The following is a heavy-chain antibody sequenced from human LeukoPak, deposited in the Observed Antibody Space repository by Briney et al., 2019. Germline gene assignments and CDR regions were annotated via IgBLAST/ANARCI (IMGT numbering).Heavy chain of an antibody. CDR1: GFTFSSYA. J-gene: IGHJ4*02. CDR2: ISGSGGST. V-gene: IGHV3-23*01. Sequence: PGGSLRLSCAASGFTFSSYAMSWVRQAPGKGLEWVSAISGSGGSTYYADSVKGRFTISRDNSKNTLYLKMNSLRAEDTAVYYCARQSSGWRGWTTPFDYWCQGTLVTVSS. D-gene: IGHD6-19*01. CDR3: ARQSSGWRGWTTPFDY.